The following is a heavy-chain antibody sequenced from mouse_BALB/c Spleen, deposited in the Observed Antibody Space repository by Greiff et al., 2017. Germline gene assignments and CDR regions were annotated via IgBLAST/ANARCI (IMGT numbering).Heavy chain of an antibody. CDR1: GFTFSNYW. CDR2: IRLKSNNYAT. D-gene: IGHD2-10*01. Sequence: EVMLVESGGGLVQPGGSMKLSCVASGFTFSNYWMNWVRQSPEKGLEWVAEIRLKSNNYATHYAESVKGRFTISRDDSKSSVYLQMNNLRAEDTGIYYCILLWPYYFDYWGQGTTLTVSS. J-gene: IGHJ2*01. V-gene: IGHV6-6*02. CDR3: ILLWPYYFDY.